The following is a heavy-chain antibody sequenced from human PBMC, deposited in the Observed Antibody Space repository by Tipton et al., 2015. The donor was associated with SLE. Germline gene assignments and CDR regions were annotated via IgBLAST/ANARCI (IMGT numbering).Heavy chain of an antibody. CDR1: GYSFTSYW. J-gene: IGHJ3*02. V-gene: IGHV5-51*03. D-gene: IGHD4-17*01. Sequence: VQLVQSGAEVKKPGESLKISCEGSGYSFTSYWIGWVRQMPGKGLEWMGIIYPGDSDTRYSPSFQGQVTISADKSISTAYLQWSSLKASDTAMYYCARTTDYGDYFQSFDILGQGTMVTVSS. CDR2: IYPGDSDT. CDR3: ARTTDYGDYFQSFDI.